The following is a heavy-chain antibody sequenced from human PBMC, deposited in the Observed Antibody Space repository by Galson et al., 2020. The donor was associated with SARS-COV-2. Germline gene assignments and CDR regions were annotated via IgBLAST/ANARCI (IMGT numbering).Heavy chain of an antibody. CDR3: AREGRSYVCDY. J-gene: IGHJ4*02. CDR1: GFTFSSYA. V-gene: IGHV3-30*04. Sequence: GGSLRLSCAASGFTFSSYAMHWVRQAPGKGLEWVAVISYDGSNKYYADSVKGRFTISRDNSKSTLYLHISTLRPEDTAIYYCAREGRSYVCDYCGQGTLVSVSS. CDR2: ISYDGSNK. D-gene: IGHD2-15*01.